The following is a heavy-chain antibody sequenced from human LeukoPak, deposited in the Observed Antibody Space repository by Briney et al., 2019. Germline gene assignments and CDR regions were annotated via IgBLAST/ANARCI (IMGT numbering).Heavy chain of an antibody. CDR2: INPNSGGT. CDR3: ARPQDPGGNVENFSI. CDR1: GYTFTAYY. D-gene: IGHD4-23*01. J-gene: IGHJ3*02. Sequence: GASVKVSCKASGYTFTAYYIHWVRQAPGQGLEWMGWINPNSGGTNYALKFRGRVTMTRDTSISTASMELSRLISDDTAVYYCARPQDPGGNVENFSIWGQGTMVTVSS. V-gene: IGHV1-2*02.